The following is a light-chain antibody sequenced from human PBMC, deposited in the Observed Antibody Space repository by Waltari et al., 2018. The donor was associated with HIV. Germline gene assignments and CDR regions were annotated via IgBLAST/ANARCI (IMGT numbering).Light chain of an antibody. CDR2: NTS. CDR1: QIINNW. CDR3: QQYNSHSYA. J-gene: IGKJ2*01. Sequence: DVQMTQSPSTLSAGVGDKVTITCRASQIINNWLTWYQQKPGKPPKLLIYNTSYLESGVPSRFSGSGSGAVFTLMIDGLQPDDFATYYCQQYNSHSYAFGQGTKVDVK. V-gene: IGKV1-5*03.